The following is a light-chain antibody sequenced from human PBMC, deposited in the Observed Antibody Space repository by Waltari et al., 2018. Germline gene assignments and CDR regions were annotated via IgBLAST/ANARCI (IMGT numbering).Light chain of an antibody. Sequence: EIVLTQSPGTLSLSPGEGATLPCRASQSVSSSYIGWYQQKPGQALRLLSYGASSRATGIPDRFSGSGSGTDFTLTINRLEPEDFAVYYCQQYAYSPFTFGQGTKLEIK. CDR1: QSVSSSY. CDR3: QQYAYSPFT. CDR2: GAS. V-gene: IGKV3-20*01. J-gene: IGKJ2*01.